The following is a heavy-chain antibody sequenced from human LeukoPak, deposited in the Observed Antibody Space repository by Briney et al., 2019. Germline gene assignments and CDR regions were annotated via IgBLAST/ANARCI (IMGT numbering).Heavy chain of an antibody. D-gene: IGHD5-12*01. CDR1: GYTFTSYG. V-gene: IGHV1-18*01. J-gene: IGHJ6*03. CDR3: AREWSGYAPYYYYHMDV. Sequence: ASVKVSCKASGYTFTSYGISWVRQAPGQGLEWMGWISAYNGNTNYAQKLQGRVTMTTDTSTSTAYMELRSLRSDDTAVYYCAREWSGYAPYYYYHMDVWGKGTTVTASS. CDR2: ISAYNGNT.